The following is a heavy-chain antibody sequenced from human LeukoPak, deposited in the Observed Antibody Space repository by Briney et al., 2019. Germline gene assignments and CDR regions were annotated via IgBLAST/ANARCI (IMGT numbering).Heavy chain of an antibody. CDR1: GFTFSDNY. D-gene: IGHD1-1*01. V-gene: IGHV3-11*04. CDR3: ARDPRTVRI. J-gene: IGHJ4*02. CDR2: ISGNGGDI. Sequence: GGSLRLSCAASGFTFSDNYMTWVRQAPGKGLEWLSYISGNGGDIQYADSVKGRFAISRDNAKNLLYLEMDSLRVEDTAIYYCARDPRTVRIWGQGTLVTVSS.